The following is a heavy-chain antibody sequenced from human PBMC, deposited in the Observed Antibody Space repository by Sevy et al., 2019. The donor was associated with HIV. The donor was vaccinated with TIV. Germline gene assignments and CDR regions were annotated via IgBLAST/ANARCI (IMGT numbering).Heavy chain of an antibody. CDR1: GFSLSSNW. D-gene: IGHD3-22*01. J-gene: IGHJ4*02. CDR2: IKQDGSEK. V-gene: IGHV3-7*03. CDR3: ARDSDSSSYFAD. Sequence: GGSLRLSCAASGFSLSSNWMSWVRQAPGKGLEWLANIKQDGSEKFYVDSVKGRFTISRDNAMNSLFLDMHSLRVEDTAIYFCARDSDSSSYFADWGQGTLVTVSS.